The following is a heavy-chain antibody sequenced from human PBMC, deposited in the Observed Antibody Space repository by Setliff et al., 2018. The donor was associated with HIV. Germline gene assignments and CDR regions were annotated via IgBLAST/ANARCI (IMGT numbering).Heavy chain of an antibody. D-gene: IGHD3-9*01. CDR2: IHTTGSP. V-gene: IGHV4-4*08. CDR1: GVYISNYH. CDR3: ARLLEGPDYSSDFRYFDWFPDV. J-gene: IGHJ4*02. Sequence: PSETLSLTCTLSGVYISNYHWGWIRQPPGRGLGWIGSIHTTGSPKNNPSLQSRVSISIDMAKSLFSLELSSVTAADTAVYYCARLLEGPDYSSDFRYFDWFPDVWGQGTLVTVSS.